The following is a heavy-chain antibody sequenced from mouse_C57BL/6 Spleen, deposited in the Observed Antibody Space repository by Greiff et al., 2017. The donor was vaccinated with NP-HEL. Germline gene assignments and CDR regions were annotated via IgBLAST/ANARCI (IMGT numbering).Heavy chain of an antibody. V-gene: IGHV1-15*01. CDR2: IDPETGGT. Sequence: VQLQESGAELVRPGASVTLSCKASGYTFTDYEMHWVKQTPVHGLEWIGAIDPETGGTAYNQKFKGKAILTADKSSSTAYMELRGLTSEDSAVYYCTGLLRYSWFAYWGQGTLVTVSA. D-gene: IGHD1-1*01. CDR1: GYTFTDYE. CDR3: TGLLRYSWFAY. J-gene: IGHJ3*01.